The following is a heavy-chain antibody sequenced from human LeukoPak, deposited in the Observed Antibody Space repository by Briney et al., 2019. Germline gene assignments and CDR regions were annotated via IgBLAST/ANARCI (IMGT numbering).Heavy chain of an antibody. Sequence: GGSLRLSCAVSGITLSNYGMSWVRQAPGKRLEWVAGIGGSGGVTNYADSVKGRFTISRDSAKNTLYLQMNSLRAGDTAVYFCAKRGVVIRVILVGFHKEAYYFDSWGQGALVTVS. V-gene: IGHV3-23*01. CDR3: AKRGVVIRVILVGFHKEAYYFDS. CDR1: GITLSNYG. D-gene: IGHD3-10*01. J-gene: IGHJ4*02. CDR2: IGGSGGVT.